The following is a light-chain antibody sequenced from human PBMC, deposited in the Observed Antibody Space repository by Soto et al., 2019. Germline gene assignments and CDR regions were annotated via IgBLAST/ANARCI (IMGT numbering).Light chain of an antibody. CDR2: KVS. J-gene: IGKJ1*01. CDR1: QSLVYSDGNTY. Sequence: DVVMTQSPLSLPVTLGQPASISCRSSQSLVYSDGNTYLSWFHQRPGQSPRRLIYKVSNRDSGVPDRFSGSGSGTDFTLKISRVEAEDVGVYYCLQRSYLWTFGQGTKVDIK. V-gene: IGKV2-30*01. CDR3: LQRSYLWT.